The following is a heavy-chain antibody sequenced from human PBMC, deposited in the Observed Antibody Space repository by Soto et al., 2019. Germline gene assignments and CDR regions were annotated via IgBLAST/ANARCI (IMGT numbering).Heavy chain of an antibody. CDR3: ARVRLWFGESHLDY. J-gene: IGHJ4*02. CDR1: GGSFSGYY. V-gene: IGHV4-34*01. CDR2: INHSGST. D-gene: IGHD3-10*01. Sequence: SETLSPTCAVYGGSFSGYYWSWIRQPPGKGLEWIGEINHSGSTNYNPSLKSRVTISVDTSKNQFSLKLSSVTAADTAVYYCARVRLWFGESHLDYWGQGTLVTVSS.